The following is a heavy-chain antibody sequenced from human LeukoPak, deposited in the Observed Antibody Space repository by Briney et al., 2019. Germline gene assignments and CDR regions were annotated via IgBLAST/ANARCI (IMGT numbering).Heavy chain of an antibody. D-gene: IGHD6-13*01. CDR1: GGTFSSYA. CDR3: ASGIAAAGLFDY. CDR2: IIPIFGTA. Sequence: SVKVSCKASGGTFSSYAISWVRQAPGQGLEWMGGIIPIFGTANYAQKFQGRVTITADESTSTAYMELSSLRSEDTAVYYCASGIAAAGLFDYWAREPWSPSPQ. J-gene: IGHJ4*02. V-gene: IGHV1-69*13.